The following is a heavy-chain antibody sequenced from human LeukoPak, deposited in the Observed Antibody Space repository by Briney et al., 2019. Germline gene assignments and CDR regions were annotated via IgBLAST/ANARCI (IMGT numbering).Heavy chain of an antibody. V-gene: IGHV1-69*04. CDR3: ARAGITSGWVQNMDY. D-gene: IGHD6-19*01. CDR2: IIPLLGVT. Sequence: ASVKVSCKASGGTFSSYAISWVRQAPGQGLEWMGRIIPLLGVTKFAQKFQGRVTITADKATSTVYMELSSLRSEDTAVYYCARAGITSGWVQNMDYWGQGTLVTVSS. CDR1: GGTFSSYA. J-gene: IGHJ4*02.